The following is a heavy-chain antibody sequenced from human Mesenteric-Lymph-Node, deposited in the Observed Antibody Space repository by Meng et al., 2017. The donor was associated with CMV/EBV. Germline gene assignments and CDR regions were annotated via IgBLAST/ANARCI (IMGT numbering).Heavy chain of an antibody. CDR3: ARGRGDSRRTAAAEY. V-gene: IGHV4-34*01. Sequence: VYGGSFSGYDWTWVRQPPGKGLEWIGEFDHSGNVNYNPSLKSRVTISVDMSNKQFFLKLSSVTAADTAVYYCARGRGDSRRTAAAEYWGQGTLVTVSS. CDR2: FDHSGNV. J-gene: IGHJ4*02. D-gene: IGHD2-21*02. CDR1: GGSFSGYD.